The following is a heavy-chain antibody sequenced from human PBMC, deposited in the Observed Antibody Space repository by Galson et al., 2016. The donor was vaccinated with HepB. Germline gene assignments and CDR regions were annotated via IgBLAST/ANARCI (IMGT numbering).Heavy chain of an antibody. CDR1: GASVSSSDW. V-gene: IGHV4-4*02. D-gene: IGHD4-17*01. J-gene: IGHJ5*02. CDR3: ARSRSGDYTENWFDT. CDR2: IFHTGKT. Sequence: LSLTCAVSGASVSSSDWWSWVRQSPAKGLEWLGEIFHTGKTNYNPSSKSRVTISVDKSMTHFSLNLTSVTAADTAVYYCARSRSGDYTENWFDTWGQGTLVTVSS.